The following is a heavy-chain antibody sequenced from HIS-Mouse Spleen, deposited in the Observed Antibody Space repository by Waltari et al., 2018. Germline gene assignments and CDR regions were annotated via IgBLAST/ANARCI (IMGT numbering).Heavy chain of an antibody. CDR1: GYTFTRYH. Sequence: QVQLVQSGSEVEKPGVSVKVSCKASGYTFTRYHMHGGRQAPGQGLEGMGWRNPTSGGTTYAQKFQGRVTMTRDTSISTAYMELSRLRSDDTAVYYCARGPQWLVLYYFDYWGQGTLVTVSS. CDR2: RNPTSGGT. CDR3: ARGPQWLVLYYFDY. D-gene: IGHD6-19*01. V-gene: IGHV1-2*02. J-gene: IGHJ4*02.